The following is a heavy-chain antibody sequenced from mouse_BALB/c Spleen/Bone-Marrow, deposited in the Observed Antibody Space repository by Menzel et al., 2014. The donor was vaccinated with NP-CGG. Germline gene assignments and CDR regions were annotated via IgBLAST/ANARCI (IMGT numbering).Heavy chain of an antibody. J-gene: IGHJ3*01. Sequence: DVQLVESGGGLVKPGGSLKLSCAAFGFTFSDYYIYWVRQTPEKRLEWVATISDGGTYTYYPDTVKGRFTISRDNAKNNLYLQMNGLKSEDTAMYYCVRDGDYRYACFTYWGQGTLVTVSA. CDR1: GFTFSDYY. CDR3: VRDGDYRYACFTY. D-gene: IGHD2-14*01. CDR2: ISDGGTYT. V-gene: IGHV5-4*02.